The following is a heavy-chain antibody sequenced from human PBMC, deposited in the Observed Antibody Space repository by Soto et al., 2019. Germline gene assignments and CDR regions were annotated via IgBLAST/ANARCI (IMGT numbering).Heavy chain of an antibody. J-gene: IGHJ4*02. CDR1: GYTFTSYA. CDR2: INAGNGNT. V-gene: IGHV1-3*01. Sequence: ASVKVSCKASGYTFTSYAMHWVRQAPGQRLEWMGWINAGNGNTKYSQKFQGRVTITRDTSASTAYMELSSLRSEDTAVYYCARVSGSYSPEPYFDYWGQGTLVTVSS. D-gene: IGHD1-26*01. CDR3: ARVSGSYSPEPYFDY.